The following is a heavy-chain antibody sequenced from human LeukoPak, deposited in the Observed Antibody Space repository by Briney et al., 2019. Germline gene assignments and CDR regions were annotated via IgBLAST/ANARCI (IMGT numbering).Heavy chain of an antibody. CDR1: GFSISSGYY. CDR3: ARAYISGSYFNDY. D-gene: IGHD3-10*01. Sequence: PSETLSLTCTVSGFSISSGYYWGWIRQPPGKGLEWIGYIYYTGSTNYNPSLKSRVTISVDTSKNQFSLKLSSVTAADTAVYYCARAYISGSYFNDYWGRGTLVTVSS. J-gene: IGHJ4*02. V-gene: IGHV4-61*01. CDR2: IYYTGST.